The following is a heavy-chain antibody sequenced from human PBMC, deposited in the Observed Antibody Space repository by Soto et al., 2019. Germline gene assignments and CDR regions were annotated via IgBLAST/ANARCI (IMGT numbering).Heavy chain of an antibody. D-gene: IGHD4-17*01. Sequence: GGSLRLSCTASGFIFRSFVMHWVRQAPGKGLEWVALISNDGYNQNYADSVKGRFTISRDNSKKTLYVQMNSLRSEDTALYFCARGTTYGHFDFWGQGTLVTVS. V-gene: IGHV3-30-3*01. J-gene: IGHJ4*02. CDR1: GFIFRSFV. CDR2: ISNDGYNQ. CDR3: ARGTTYGHFDF.